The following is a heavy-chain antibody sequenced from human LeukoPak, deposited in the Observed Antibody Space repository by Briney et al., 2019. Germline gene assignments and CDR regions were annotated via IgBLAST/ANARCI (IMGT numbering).Heavy chain of an antibody. Sequence: GSLRLSCAASGCTFSSYWMSWVRQAPGKGLEWIGSIYYSWSTYYNPSLKSRVTISVDASKNQFSLKLSSVTAADTAVYYCARVGQLAFDYWGQGTLVTVSS. J-gene: IGHJ4*02. CDR1: GCTFSSYW. V-gene: IGHV4-39*07. CDR2: IYYSWST. D-gene: IGHD2-2*01. CDR3: ARVGQLAFDY.